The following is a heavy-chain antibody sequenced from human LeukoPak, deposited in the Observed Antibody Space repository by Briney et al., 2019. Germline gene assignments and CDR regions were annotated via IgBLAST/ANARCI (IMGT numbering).Heavy chain of an antibody. CDR2: ISWNSGSI. CDR3: AKSRVLHRMQDAFDI. J-gene: IGHJ3*02. CDR1: GFTFDDYA. V-gene: IGHV3-9*01. D-gene: IGHD3-10*01. Sequence: GRSLRLSCAASGFTFDDYAMHWVRQAPGKGLEWVSGISWNSGSIGYADSVKGRFTISRDNAKNSLYLQMNSLRAEDTALYYCAKSRVLHRMQDAFDIWGQGTMVTVSS.